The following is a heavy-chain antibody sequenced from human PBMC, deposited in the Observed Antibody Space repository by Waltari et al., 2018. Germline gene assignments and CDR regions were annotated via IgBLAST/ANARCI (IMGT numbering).Heavy chain of an antibody. J-gene: IGHJ4*02. CDR3: ATSKVVAATPFGNPFDY. CDR1: GYTLTELS. CDR2: FEPEDGET. V-gene: IGHV1-24*01. D-gene: IGHD2-15*01. Sequence: QVQLVQSGAEVKKPGASVKVSCKVSGYTLTELSMHWVRQAPGKGLEWMGGFEPEDGETIYEQKFQVRVTMTEDTSTDTAYIELSSLRSEDTAVYYCATSKVVAATPFGNPFDYWGQGTLVTVSS.